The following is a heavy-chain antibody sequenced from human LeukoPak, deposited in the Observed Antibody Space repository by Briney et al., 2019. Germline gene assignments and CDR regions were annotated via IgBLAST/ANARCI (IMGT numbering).Heavy chain of an antibody. Sequence: GGSLRLPCAASGFTFSNYAMAWVRQVPGKGLEWVSSVDGTGRNTYYADSVKGRFTISRDNAKNSLHLQMNSLRAEDTAVYYCARDPPPDDTSGYLDYWGQGALVTVSS. J-gene: IGHJ4*02. CDR2: VDGTGRNT. V-gene: IGHV3-21*01. CDR1: GFTFSNYA. CDR3: ARDPPPDDTSGYLDY. D-gene: IGHD3-22*01.